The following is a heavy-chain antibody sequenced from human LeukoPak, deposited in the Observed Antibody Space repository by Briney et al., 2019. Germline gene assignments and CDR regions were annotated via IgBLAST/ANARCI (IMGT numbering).Heavy chain of an antibody. CDR2: IIPIFGTA. CDR3: AKANNYDWSWYYAFSWFDP. V-gene: IGHV1-69*13. Sequence: ASVKVSCKASGGTFSSYAISWVRQAPGQGLEWMGGIIPIFGTANYAQKFQGRVTITADEPTSTAYMELSSLRSEDTAVYYCAKANNYDWSWYYAFSWFDPWGQGTLVTVSS. J-gene: IGHJ5*02. D-gene: IGHD3-22*01. CDR1: GGTFSSYA.